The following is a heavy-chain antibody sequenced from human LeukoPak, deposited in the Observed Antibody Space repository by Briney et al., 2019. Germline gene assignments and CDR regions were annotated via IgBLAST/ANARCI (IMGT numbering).Heavy chain of an antibody. Sequence: GGSLRLSCAASGFTFSSYAMSWVRQAPGKGLEWVSAISGRGGSTYYADSVKGRFTISRDNSKNTLYLQMNSLRAEDTAVYYCATGRTIVVVPAAMPDYWGQGTLVTVSS. CDR1: GFTFSSYA. D-gene: IGHD2-2*01. CDR3: ATGRTIVVVPAAMPDY. J-gene: IGHJ4*02. V-gene: IGHV3-23*01. CDR2: ISGRGGST.